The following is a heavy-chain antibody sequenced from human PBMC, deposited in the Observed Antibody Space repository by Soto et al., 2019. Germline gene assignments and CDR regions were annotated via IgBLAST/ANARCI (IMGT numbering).Heavy chain of an antibody. CDR3: ATGRGVRGVIITTYYYDGLDV. Sequence: PETLSLTCAVYGGSFSGYYWSWIRQPPGKGLEWIGEINHSGSTNYNPSLKSRVTISVDTSKNQFSLKLSSVSAADTAVYYCATGRGVRGVIITTYYYDGLDVWGQGTTVT. CDR2: INHSGST. V-gene: IGHV4-34*01. J-gene: IGHJ6*02. D-gene: IGHD3-10*01. CDR1: GGSFSGYY.